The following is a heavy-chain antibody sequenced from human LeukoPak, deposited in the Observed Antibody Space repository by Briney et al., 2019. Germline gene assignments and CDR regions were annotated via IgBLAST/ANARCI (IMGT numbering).Heavy chain of an antibody. CDR1: GFTSSSYW. CDR2: IKQHGSEK. J-gene: IGHJ4*02. D-gene: IGHD3-22*01. CDR3: ARVPYYYDSSGYYVDY. Sequence: GGSLRLSCVVSGFTSSSYWMTWVRQAPGKGLEWVATIKQHGSEKYYVDSVKGRFTISRDNSKNTLYLQMNSLRAEDTAVHYCARVPYYYDSSGYYVDYWGQGTLVTVSS. V-gene: IGHV3-7*01.